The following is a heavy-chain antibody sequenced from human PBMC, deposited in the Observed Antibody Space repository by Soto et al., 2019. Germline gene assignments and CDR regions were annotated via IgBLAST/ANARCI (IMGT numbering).Heavy chain of an antibody. V-gene: IGHV3-48*02. Sequence: GGSLRLSCAASGFTFSTYSMNWVRQAPGKGLEWVSYISSGSNTIYYADSVKGRFTISRDNGQNSLYLQMSSLRDEDTAVYYCARRGSSFTHYHYSGMGVWGQGTTVTVSS. CDR2: ISSGSNTI. D-gene: IGHD6-6*01. CDR1: GFTFSTYS. J-gene: IGHJ6*02. CDR3: ARRGSSFTHYHYSGMGV.